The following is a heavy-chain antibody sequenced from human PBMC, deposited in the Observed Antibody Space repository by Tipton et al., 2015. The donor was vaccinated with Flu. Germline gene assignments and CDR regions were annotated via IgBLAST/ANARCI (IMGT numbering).Heavy chain of an antibody. CDR1: GFTFSDYW. CDR2: IKPDESER. D-gene: IGHD3-10*01. V-gene: IGHV3-7*01. J-gene: IGHJ4*02. Sequence: SLRLSCAASGFTFSDYWMAWVRQAPGKGLEWVANIKPDESERYYVASVKGRFTISRDNAKNSLFLQMNSLRAEDTAVYYCVRKGFGDYWGQGTLVTVSS. CDR3: VRKGFGDY.